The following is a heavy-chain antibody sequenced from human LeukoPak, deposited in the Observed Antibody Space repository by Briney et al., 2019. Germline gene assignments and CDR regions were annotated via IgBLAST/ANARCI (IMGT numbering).Heavy chain of an antibody. CDR1: GGTFSSYA. CDR2: IITNFGTA. Sequence: SVKVSCKASGGTFSSYAISWVRQAPGQGLEWMGGIITNFGTANYLEKFRGRVTITADASTSTAYMELSSLRSDDTAVYYCARGDCSGGSCYTSWGQGTLVTVSS. J-gene: IGHJ5*02. D-gene: IGHD2-15*01. V-gene: IGHV1-69*13. CDR3: ARGDCSGGSCYTS.